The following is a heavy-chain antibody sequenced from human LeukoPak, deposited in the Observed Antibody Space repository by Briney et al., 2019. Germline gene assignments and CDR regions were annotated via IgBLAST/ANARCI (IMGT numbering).Heavy chain of an antibody. D-gene: IGHD3-22*01. V-gene: IGHV3-21*04. Sequence: GGSLRLSCAASGFTFSSYSMNWVRQAPGKGLEWVSSISSSSSYIYYADSVKGRSTISRDNSKNTLYLQMNSLRAEDTAVYYCAKGTEYYYDSSGLYYFDYWGQGTLVTVSS. CDR3: AKGTEYYYDSSGLYYFDY. CDR1: GFTFSSYS. CDR2: ISSSSSYI. J-gene: IGHJ4*02.